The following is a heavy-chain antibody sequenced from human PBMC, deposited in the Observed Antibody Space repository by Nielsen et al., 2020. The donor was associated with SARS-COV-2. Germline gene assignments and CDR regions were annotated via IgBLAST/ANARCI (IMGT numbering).Heavy chain of an antibody. Sequence: GGSLRLSCAASGFTFSSFALSWFRQAPGKGLEWVSGFTGVGDTTSYVDSVKGRCTISRDNSQNTLSLQMNSLRAEDTAVYYCAILKSDIVVVPAAMNFDYWGQGTLVTVSS. V-gene: IGHV3-23*01. CDR2: FTGVGDTT. CDR1: GFTFSSFA. J-gene: IGHJ4*02. D-gene: IGHD2-2*01. CDR3: AILKSDIVVVPAAMNFDY.